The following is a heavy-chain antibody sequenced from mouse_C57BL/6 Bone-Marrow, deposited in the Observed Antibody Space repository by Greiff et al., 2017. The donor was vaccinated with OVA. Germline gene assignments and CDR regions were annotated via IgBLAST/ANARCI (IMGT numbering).Heavy chain of an antibody. V-gene: IGHV14-4*01. Sequence: VQLQQSGAELVRPGASVKLSCTASGFNIKDDYMHWVKQRPEQGLEWIGWIDPENGDTEYASKFQGKATITADTSSNTAYLQLSSLTSEDTAVYYCTRGLLGAYWGQGTLVTVSA. J-gene: IGHJ3*01. CDR1: GFNIKDDY. D-gene: IGHD2-1*01. CDR3: TRGLLGAY. CDR2: IDPENGDT.